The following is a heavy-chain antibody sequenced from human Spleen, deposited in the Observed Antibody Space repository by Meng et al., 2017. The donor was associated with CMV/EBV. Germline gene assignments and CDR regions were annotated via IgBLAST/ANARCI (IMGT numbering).Heavy chain of an antibody. D-gene: IGHD3-3*01. CDR3: ARGGDYDFWTGYLAFDS. CDR2: TSSYSGDT. J-gene: IGHJ5*01. V-gene: IGHV1-18*01. CDR1: YTFSPHG. Sequence: YTFSPHGVTRVCLAPGQGLQWMGWTSSYSGDTNYARKVQDRVIMTAATSRRTAYMELRSLRPDDTATYFCARGGDYDFWTGYLAFDSWGQGTLVTVSS.